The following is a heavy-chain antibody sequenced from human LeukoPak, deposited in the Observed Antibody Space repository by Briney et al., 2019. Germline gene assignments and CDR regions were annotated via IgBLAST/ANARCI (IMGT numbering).Heavy chain of an antibody. V-gene: IGHV3-21*01. CDR1: GFTFSSYS. CDR3: ARDGIVVVSAAIGYYYYGMDV. Sequence: SGGSLRLSCAASGFTFSSYSMNWVRRAPGKGLEWVSSISSSSSYTYYADSVKGRFTISRDNAKNSLYLQMNSLRAEDTAVYYCARDGIVVVSAAIGYYYYGMDVWGQGTTVTVSS. J-gene: IGHJ6*02. D-gene: IGHD2-2*01. CDR2: ISSSSSYT.